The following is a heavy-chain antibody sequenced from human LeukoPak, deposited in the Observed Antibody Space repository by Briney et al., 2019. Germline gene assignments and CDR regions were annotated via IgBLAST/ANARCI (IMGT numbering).Heavy chain of an antibody. V-gene: IGHV3-7*01. CDR3: ARRYMATSAEDFDY. CDR2: INQEGSEK. J-gene: IGHJ4*02. D-gene: IGHD3-16*02. Sequence: GGSLRLSCAASGFTFSNHWMTWVRQAPGKGLEWVANINQEGSEKYYVDSVRGRFTISRDNAKNSLYLQMNSLRAEDTAVYYCARRYMATSAEDFDYWGQGTLVTVSS. CDR1: GFTFSNHW.